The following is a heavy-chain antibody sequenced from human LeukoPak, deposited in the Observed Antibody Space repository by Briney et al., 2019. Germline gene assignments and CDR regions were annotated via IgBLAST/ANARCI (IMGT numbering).Heavy chain of an antibody. Sequence: PGGSLRLSCAASEFTFSSYTMNWVRPAPGKGLEWISYITGSSSTLYYADSVKGRFTISRDNDKNSLYLQMNSLRAEDTAVYYRARRLIAATATSAFDIWGHGTMVTVSS. D-gene: IGHD6-13*01. CDR1: EFTFSSYT. J-gene: IGHJ3*02. CDR2: ITGSSSTL. CDR3: ARRLIAATATSAFDI. V-gene: IGHV3-48*04.